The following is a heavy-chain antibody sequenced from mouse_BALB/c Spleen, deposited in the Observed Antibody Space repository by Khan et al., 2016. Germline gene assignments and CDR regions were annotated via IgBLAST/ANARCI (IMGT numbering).Heavy chain of an antibody. CDR2: IHYSGST. D-gene: IGHD2-14*01. J-gene: IGHJ2*01. V-gene: IGHV3-1*02. Sequence: EVKLLESGPDLVKPSQSLSLTCTVTGYSITSYYSWHWIRQFPGNKLEWMGYIHYSGSTNYNPSLKSRISITRDTSKNQFFLQLNSVTTEDTAIYYCAREVPLYFDYWGQGTTLTVSS. CDR3: AREVPLYFDY. CDR1: GYSITSYYS.